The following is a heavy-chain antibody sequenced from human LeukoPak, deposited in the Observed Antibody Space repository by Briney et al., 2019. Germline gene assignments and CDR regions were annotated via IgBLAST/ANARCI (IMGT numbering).Heavy chain of an antibody. J-gene: IGHJ6*03. D-gene: IGHD2-15*01. CDR2: IRYDGSNR. Sequence: GGSLRLSCGTSGFTFSRYGMHWVRQAPGKGLEWVAFIRYDGSNRYYADSVKGRFTISRDNSKNTLYLQMNSLRAEDTAVYYCAKEGFYCSGGSCYSFYYYYMDVWGKGTTVTVSS. CDR1: GFTFSRYG. V-gene: IGHV3-30*02. CDR3: AKEGFYCSGGSCYSFYYYYMDV.